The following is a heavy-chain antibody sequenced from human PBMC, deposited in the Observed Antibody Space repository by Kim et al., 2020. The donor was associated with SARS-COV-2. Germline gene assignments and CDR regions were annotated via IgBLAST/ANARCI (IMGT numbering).Heavy chain of an antibody. Sequence: SETLSLTCTVSSGSITSSSYYWGWIRQPPGKGLEWIGNVYFDGSTYYNPSLRSRATFSLDTSRNRFSLTLTSVTVADTAIYYCARHPSDFYDSFPDFWGQGTLVTVSS. J-gene: IGHJ4*02. CDR1: SGSITSSSYY. CDR3: ARHPSDFYDSFPDF. D-gene: IGHD3-22*01. CDR2: VYFDGST. V-gene: IGHV4-39*01.